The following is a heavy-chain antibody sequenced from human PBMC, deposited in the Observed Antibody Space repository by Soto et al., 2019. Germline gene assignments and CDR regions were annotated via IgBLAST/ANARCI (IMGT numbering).Heavy chain of an antibody. CDR2: IYKSATT. CDR1: GDSISNLDYF. D-gene: IGHD7-27*01. V-gene: IGHV4-30-4*01. Sequence: SETLSLTCSVSGDSISNLDYFWAWIRQPPGQALEYIGYIYKSATTYYNPSFESRVAISVDTSKSQFSLNVTSVTAADTAVYFCARGRYCLTGRCFPNWFDPWGQGALVTVSS. J-gene: IGHJ5*02. CDR3: ARGRYCLTGRCFPNWFDP.